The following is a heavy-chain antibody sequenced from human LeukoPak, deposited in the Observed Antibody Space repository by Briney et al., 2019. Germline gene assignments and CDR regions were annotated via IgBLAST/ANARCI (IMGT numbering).Heavy chain of an antibody. CDR2: ISGSGGST. CDR1: GFTFSSYA. CDR3: ARDRLGSSSWYTDY. V-gene: IGHV3-23*01. D-gene: IGHD6-13*01. Sequence: GGSLRLSCAASGFTFSSYAMSWVRQAPGKGLESVSAISGSGGSTYYADSVKGRFTISRDNSKNTLYLQMNSLRAEDTAVYYCARDRLGSSSWYTDYWGQGTLVTVSS. J-gene: IGHJ4*02.